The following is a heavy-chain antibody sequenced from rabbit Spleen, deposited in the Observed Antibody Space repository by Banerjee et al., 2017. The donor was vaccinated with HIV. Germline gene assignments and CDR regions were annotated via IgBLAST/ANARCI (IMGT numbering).Heavy chain of an antibody. J-gene: IGHJ6*01. CDR3: ATDTGTGFSSYGMDL. CDR2: IAGDSSGFT. V-gene: IGHV1S40*01. Sequence: QSLEEAGGDLVKPAASLILTCRASGFSFISSDYMCWFRQAPGQGRKWIASIAGDSSGFTYSATWAKSRFTISKTSSTPVTLQMTSLTIADTATYLCATDTGTGFSSYGMDLWGPGTLVTVS. D-gene: IGHD7-1*01. CDR1: GFSFISSDY.